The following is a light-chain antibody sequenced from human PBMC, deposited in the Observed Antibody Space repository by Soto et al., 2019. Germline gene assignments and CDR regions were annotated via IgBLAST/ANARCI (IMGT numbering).Light chain of an antibody. CDR1: QSVSSY. CDR3: QQCYSTPT. V-gene: IGKV1-39*01. J-gene: IGKJ1*01. Sequence: DIQMTQSPSSLSASVGDRVTISCRASQSVSSYLNWYQQKPGKAPKLLIYAASTLQSGVTSRFSGSGSGTDFTLTSSRLQPEAFAVYYYQQCYSTPTFGQGTKVEIK. CDR2: AAS.